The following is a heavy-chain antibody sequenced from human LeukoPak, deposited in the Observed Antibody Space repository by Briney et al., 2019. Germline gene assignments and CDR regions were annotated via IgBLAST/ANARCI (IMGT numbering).Heavy chain of an antibody. J-gene: IGHJ2*01. CDR2: IYYSGST. D-gene: IGHD3-22*01. Sequence: SETLSLTCTVSGDSIKSDSYYWGWIRQPPGQGLEWIGTIYYSGSTYYNPSLKSRVTISVDTSKNQFSVKLSSVTAADTALYYCARHKEDFHDSSGPNFWYFDLWGRGTLVTVSS. V-gene: IGHV4-39*01. CDR1: GDSIKSDSYY. CDR3: ARHKEDFHDSSGPNFWYFDL.